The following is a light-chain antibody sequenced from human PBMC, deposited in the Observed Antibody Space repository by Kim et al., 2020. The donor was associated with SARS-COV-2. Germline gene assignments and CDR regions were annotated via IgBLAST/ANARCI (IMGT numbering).Light chain of an antibody. CDR1: SSNIESYT. V-gene: IGLV1-44*01. CDR3: AAWDDSLNGYWV. Sequence: ELTQPPSASGTPGQRVTISCSGSSSNIESYTVNWYQQLPGAAPKLLIYTNTQRPSGVPDRFSGSKSGTSASLAISGLQSEDEADYYCAAWDDSLNGYWVFGGGTKLTVL. J-gene: IGLJ3*02. CDR2: TNT.